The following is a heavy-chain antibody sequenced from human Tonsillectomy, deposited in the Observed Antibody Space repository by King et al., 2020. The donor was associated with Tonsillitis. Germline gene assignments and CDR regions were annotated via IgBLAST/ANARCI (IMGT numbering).Heavy chain of an antibody. D-gene: IGHD2-2*01. CDR2: INPNRGGT. V-gene: IGHV1-2*02. CDR3: ARDLNVVVPAAISFMFDP. Sequence: LQLVQSGAEVKKPGSSVKVSCKASGYTFTGYYMHGGRQAPGQGLEWMGWINPNRGGTNYAQKFQGRVTMIRDTSISTADMELSRLRSDDTAVYYCARDLNVVVPAAISFMFDPWGQGTLVTVSS. J-gene: IGHJ5*02. CDR1: GYTFTGYY.